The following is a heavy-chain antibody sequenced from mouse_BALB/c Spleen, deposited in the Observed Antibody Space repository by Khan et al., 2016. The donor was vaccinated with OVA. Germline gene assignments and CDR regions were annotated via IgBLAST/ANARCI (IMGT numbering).Heavy chain of an antibody. J-gene: IGHJ2*01. CDR2: ISYSGST. Sequence: VQLKQSGPGLVKPSQSLSLTCTVTGYSITSGYGWNWIRQFPGNKLEWMGYISYSGSTNYNPSLKSRISITRDTSKKQFFLQLNSVTTEDTATXYCARTARIKYWGQGTTLTVSS. V-gene: IGHV3-2*02. D-gene: IGHD1-2*01. CDR1: GYSITSGYG. CDR3: ARTARIKY.